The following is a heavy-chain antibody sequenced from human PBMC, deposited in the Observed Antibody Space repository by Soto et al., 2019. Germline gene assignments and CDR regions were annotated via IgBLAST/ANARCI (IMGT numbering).Heavy chain of an antibody. V-gene: IGHV4-39*01. CDR2: IHYTGNT. D-gene: IGHD3-3*01. CDR1: GDSISSGRYH. CDR3: ARVVGFGVFTPFMEY. J-gene: IGHJ4*02. Sequence: QLQLQESGPGLVKPSETLSLICTVSGDSISSGRYHWGWIRQPPGKGLEFIATIHYTGNTHYNPSLRCRVTRFVDTSRSQFSLRLSSVTAADTGVYYCARVVGFGVFTPFMEYWGQGTLVTVSS.